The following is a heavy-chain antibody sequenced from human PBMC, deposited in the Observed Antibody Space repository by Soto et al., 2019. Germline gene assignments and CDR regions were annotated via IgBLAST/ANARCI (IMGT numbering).Heavy chain of an antibody. D-gene: IGHD5-12*01. J-gene: IGHJ4*02. Sequence: QVQLQQWGAGLLKPSETLSLTCAVYGGSFSGYYWSWIRQPPGKGLEWIGEINHSGRTNYNPSLRSRVTISVNTSKNQCSRKLSSVTAADTAVYYCARRGVRLRFHFDYWGQGTLVTVSS. CDR2: INHSGRT. V-gene: IGHV4-34*01. CDR3: ARRGVRLRFHFDY. CDR1: GGSFSGYY.